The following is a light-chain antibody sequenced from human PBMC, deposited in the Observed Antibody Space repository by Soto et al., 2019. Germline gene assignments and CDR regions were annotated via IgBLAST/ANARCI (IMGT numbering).Light chain of an antibody. J-gene: IGKJ2*01. CDR3: QQYKSSY. CDR2: DAS. V-gene: IGKV1-5*01. Sequence: DIQMTQSPSTLSASVGDRVTITCRASQSIFNWLAWYQQKPGKAPNLLIFDASSLQSGVPSRFSGSGSGTEFTLTTSSLQPDDPANYECQQYKSSYFGQGTKLE. CDR1: QSIFNW.